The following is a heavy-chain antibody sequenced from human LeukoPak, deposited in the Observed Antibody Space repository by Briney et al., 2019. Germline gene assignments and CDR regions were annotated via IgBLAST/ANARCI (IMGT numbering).Heavy chain of an antibody. CDR3: ARGGSGWLSYYYYMDV. Sequence: PSETLSLTCTVSGGSISSYYWSWIRQPPGKGLEWIGYIYYSGSTNYNPSLKSRVTISVDTSKNRFSLKLSSVTAADTAVYYCARGGSGWLSYYYYMDVWGKGTTVTVSS. D-gene: IGHD6-19*01. J-gene: IGHJ6*03. V-gene: IGHV4-59*01. CDR1: GGSISSYY. CDR2: IYYSGST.